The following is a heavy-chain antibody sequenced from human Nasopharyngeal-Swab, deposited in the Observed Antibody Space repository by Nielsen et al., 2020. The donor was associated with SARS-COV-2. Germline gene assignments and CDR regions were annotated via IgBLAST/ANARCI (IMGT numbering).Heavy chain of an antibody. CDR3: ARYSYGYHYYYYMDV. V-gene: IGHV3-7*01. CDR1: GFTFSSYE. CDR2: IKQDGSEK. Sequence: GESLKISCAASGFTFSSYEMNWVRQAPGKGLEWVANIKQDGSEKYYVDSVKGRFTISRDNAKNSLYLQMNSLRAEDTAVYYCARYSYGYHYYYYMDVWGKGTTVTVSS. J-gene: IGHJ6*03. D-gene: IGHD5-18*01.